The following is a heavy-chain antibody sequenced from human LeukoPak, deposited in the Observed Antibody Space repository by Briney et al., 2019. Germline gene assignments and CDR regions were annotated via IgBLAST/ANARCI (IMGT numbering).Heavy chain of an antibody. CDR1: GYTFSSPH. D-gene: IGHD3-10*01. CDR2: ITPSSGDT. V-gene: IGHV1-46*01. J-gene: IGHJ4*02. Sequence: ALVKVSCKASGYTFSSPHMHWMRQAPGHGLEWMGKITPSSGDTTYTQKFQDRVTMTRDTSTSTVYMELSSLRSEDTAVYYCARDTYGSDYWGQGTLVTVSA. CDR3: ARDTYGSDY.